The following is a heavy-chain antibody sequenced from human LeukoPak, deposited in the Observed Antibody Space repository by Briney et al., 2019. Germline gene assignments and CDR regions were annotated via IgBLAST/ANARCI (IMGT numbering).Heavy chain of an antibody. CDR1: GFTFDDYA. Sequence: PGGSLRLSCAASGFTFDDYAMHWVRQAPGKGLEWVSGISWNSGSIGYADSVKGRFTISRDNAKNFLYLQMNSLRAEDTAFYYCAKDGDSSGYRAFDIWGQGTMVTVSS. J-gene: IGHJ3*02. CDR3: AKDGDSSGYRAFDI. D-gene: IGHD3-22*01. V-gene: IGHV3-9*01. CDR2: ISWNSGSI.